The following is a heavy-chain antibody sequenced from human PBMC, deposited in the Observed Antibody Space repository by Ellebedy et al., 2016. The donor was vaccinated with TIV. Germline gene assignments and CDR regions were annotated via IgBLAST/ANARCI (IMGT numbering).Heavy chain of an antibody. CDR3: ARDLQEYRSSSYIDY. Sequence: PGGSLRLSCAASGFTFNHYPMHWVRQAPGKGLEWVAVISYDGSNKYYADSVKGRFTISRDNSENTLSLQMNSLRPGDTAVYYCARDLQEYRSSSYIDYWGQGTLVTVSS. V-gene: IGHV3-30-3*01. J-gene: IGHJ4*02. D-gene: IGHD6-6*01. CDR1: GFTFNHYP. CDR2: ISYDGSNK.